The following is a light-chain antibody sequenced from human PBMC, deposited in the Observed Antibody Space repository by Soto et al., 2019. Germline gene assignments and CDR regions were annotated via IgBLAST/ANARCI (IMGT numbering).Light chain of an antibody. Sequence: EIVMTQSPATLSVSPGERATLSCRASQSVSSNLAWYQQKPGQAPRLLIYGASTRATGVPARFSGSGSGTEFTLAISSLQPEDFVSYYCQQSYSSPFTFGPGTRWIS. V-gene: IGKV3-15*01. J-gene: IGKJ3*01. CDR2: GAS. CDR1: QSVSSN. CDR3: QQSYSSPFT.